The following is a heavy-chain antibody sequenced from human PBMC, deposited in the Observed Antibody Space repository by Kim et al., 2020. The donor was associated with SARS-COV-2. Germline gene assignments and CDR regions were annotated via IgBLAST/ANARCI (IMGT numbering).Heavy chain of an antibody. CDR2: ISSSGSYI. J-gene: IGHJ4*02. V-gene: IGHV3-21*01. D-gene: IGHD6-19*01. CDR1: GFTFSSYS. CDR3: ARVLTSGWAYFDY. Sequence: GGSRRLSCAASGFTFSSYSMNWVRQAPGKGLEWISSISSSGSYIYYADSMKGRFTISRDNARASLYLQMNSLRAEDTAVYYCARVLTSGWAYFDYWGQG.